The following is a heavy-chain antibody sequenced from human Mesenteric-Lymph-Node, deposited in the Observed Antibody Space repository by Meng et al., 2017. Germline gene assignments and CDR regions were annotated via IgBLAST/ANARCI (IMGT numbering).Heavy chain of an antibody. CDR2: ISWNSGSI. D-gene: IGHD6-13*01. Sequence: SLKISCAASGFTFSSYGMHWVRQAPGKGLEWVSGISWNSGSIGYADSVKGRFTISRDNAKNSLYLQMNSLRAEDMALYYCAKDIAPYSSSWGGAFDIWGQGTMVTVSS. CDR3: AKDIAPYSSSWGGAFDI. CDR1: GFTFSSYG. J-gene: IGHJ3*02. V-gene: IGHV3-9*03.